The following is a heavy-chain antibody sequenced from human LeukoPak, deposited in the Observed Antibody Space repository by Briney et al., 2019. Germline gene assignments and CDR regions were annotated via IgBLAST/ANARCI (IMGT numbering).Heavy chain of an antibody. CDR1: GFTFSSYG. CDR2: IRYDGSNK. CDR3: ARDILAIAAAGTASDY. D-gene: IGHD6-13*01. V-gene: IGHV3-30*02. Sequence: GGSLRLSCAASGFTFSSYGMHWVRQAPGKGLEWVAFIRYDGSNKYYADSVKGRFTISRDNSKNTLYLQMNSLRAEDTAVYYCARDILAIAAAGTASDYWGQGTLVTVSS. J-gene: IGHJ4*02.